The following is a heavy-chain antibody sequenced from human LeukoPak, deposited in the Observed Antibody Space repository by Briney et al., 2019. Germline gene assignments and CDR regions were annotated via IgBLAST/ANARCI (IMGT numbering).Heavy chain of an antibody. J-gene: IGHJ3*02. CDR1: GGSISSFY. CDR3: ARSGRSGYYYVQIGDAFDI. D-gene: IGHD3-22*01. Sequence: PSETLSLTCTVSGGSISSFYWSWIRHPAGKALEWLGRVYDTGSANYNPSLGSRVTISVDTSKNQFSLKLSSVTAADTAVYYCARSGRSGYYYVQIGDAFDIWGQGTMVTVSS. CDR2: VYDTGSA. V-gene: IGHV4-4*07.